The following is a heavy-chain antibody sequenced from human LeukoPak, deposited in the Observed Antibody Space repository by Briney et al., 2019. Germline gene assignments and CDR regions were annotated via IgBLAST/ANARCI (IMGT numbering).Heavy chain of an antibody. CDR2: ISGDGGST. Sequence: GALRLSCAASGFTFDDYAMHWVRQAPGKGLEWVSLISGDGGSTYYADSVKGRFTISRDNSKNSLYLQMNSLRTEDTALYYCAKDSGHNGYYDFWSGSLRGWFDPWGQGTLVTVSS. CDR1: GFTFDDYA. D-gene: IGHD3-3*01. V-gene: IGHV3-43*02. J-gene: IGHJ5*02. CDR3: AKDSGHNGYYDFWSGSLRGWFDP.